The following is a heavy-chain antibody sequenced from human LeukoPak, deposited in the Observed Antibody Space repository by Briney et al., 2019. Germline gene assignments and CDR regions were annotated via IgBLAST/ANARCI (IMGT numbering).Heavy chain of an antibody. CDR2: ISVYNGNT. V-gene: IGHV1-18*01. D-gene: IGHD3-10*01. CDR3: ARSVAKGYYYGSGSLDY. CDR1: GYTFTSYG. Sequence: EASVKVSFKASGYTFTSYGISWVRQAPGQGLEWMGWISVYNGNTNYAQKLQGRVTMTTDTSTSTAYMELRSLRSDDTAVYYCARSVAKGYYYGSGSLDYWGQGTLVTVSS. J-gene: IGHJ4*02.